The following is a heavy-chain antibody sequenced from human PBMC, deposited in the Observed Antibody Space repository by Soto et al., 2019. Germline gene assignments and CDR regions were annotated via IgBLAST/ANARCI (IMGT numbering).Heavy chain of an antibody. CDR3: ARDYKTIVVTNNWFDP. CDR2: ISYDGSNK. CDR1: GFTFSSYA. Sequence: GGSLRLSCAASGFTFSSYAMHWVRQAPGKGLEWVAVISYDGSNKYYADSVKGRFTISRDNSKNTLYLQMNSLRAEDTAVYYCARDYKTIVVTNNWFDPWGQGTLVTVS. J-gene: IGHJ5*02. V-gene: IGHV3-30-3*01. D-gene: IGHD3-22*01.